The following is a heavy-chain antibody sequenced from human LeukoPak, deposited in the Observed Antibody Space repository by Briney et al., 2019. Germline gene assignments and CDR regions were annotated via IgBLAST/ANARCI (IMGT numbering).Heavy chain of an antibody. CDR2: ISGSVSVSST. CDR1: GLTFSSYA. J-gene: IGHJ4*02. V-gene: IGHV3-23*01. D-gene: IGHD6-19*01. Sequence: GGSLRLSCAASGLTFSSYAMSWVLQAPGKGLEWVSGISGSVSVSSTYYADSVKGRFTISRDNSKNTLYLQMDRLRADDTAVYYCAKGFTIGWYSAPDYWGRGTLVTVSS. CDR3: AKGFTIGWYSAPDY.